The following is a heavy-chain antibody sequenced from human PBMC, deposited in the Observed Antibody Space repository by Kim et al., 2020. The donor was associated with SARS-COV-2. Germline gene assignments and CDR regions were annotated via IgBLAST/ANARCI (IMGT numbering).Heavy chain of an antibody. CDR2: INTNTGNP. Sequence: ASVKVSCKASVYTFTNYALNWVRQAPGQGLEWMGWINTNTGNPTYAQGFTGRFVFSLDTSVNTAYLQINSLKAEDAAVFYCARDLVSGGRWLQRGGSHYGMDLWGQGTTVTVSS. J-gene: IGHJ6*02. V-gene: IGHV7-4-1*02. D-gene: IGHD3-16*01. CDR3: ARDLVSGGRWLQRGGSHYGMDL. CDR1: VYTFTNYA.